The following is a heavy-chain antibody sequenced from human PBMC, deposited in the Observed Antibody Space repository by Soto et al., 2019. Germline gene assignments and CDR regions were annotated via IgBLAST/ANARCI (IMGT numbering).Heavy chain of an antibody. D-gene: IGHD3-10*01. J-gene: IGHJ5*02. CDR3: ARDNGSGSYLPWFDP. CDR2: IYYSGST. V-gene: IGHV4-30-4*01. Sequence: SETLSLTCTVSGGSISSGDYYWSWIRQPPGKGLDWIGYIYYSGSTSYNPSLKSRFTISVDTSKNQFSLKLSSVTAADTAVYYCARDNGSGSYLPWFDPWGQGTLVTVSS. CDR1: GGSISSGDYY.